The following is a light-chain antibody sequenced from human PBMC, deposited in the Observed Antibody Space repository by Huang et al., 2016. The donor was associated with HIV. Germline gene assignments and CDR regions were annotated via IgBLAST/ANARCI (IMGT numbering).Light chain of an antibody. CDR3: QHHDTSPWT. CDR1: QSVSSSY. Sequence: EIVLTQSPGTLFLSPGERATLSCRASQSVSSSYLAWYQQKPGQAPRLLIYGASTRATGIPDRFSGSGSGTDFTLTISRLEPEDFAVYYCQHHDTSPWTFGQGTKVEIK. J-gene: IGKJ1*01. V-gene: IGKV3-20*01. CDR2: GAS.